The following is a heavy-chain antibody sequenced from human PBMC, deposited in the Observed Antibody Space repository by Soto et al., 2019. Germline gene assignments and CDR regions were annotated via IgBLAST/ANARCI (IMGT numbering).Heavy chain of an antibody. V-gene: IGHV4-39*07. CDR2: IYYSGST. D-gene: IGHD1-26*01. Sequence: SETLSLTCTVSGGSITSSSFYWGWIRQPPGKGLEWIGIIYYSGSTYYNPSLKSRVTISVDTSKNQFSLKLGSVTAADTAVYYCARHRSGSYYNGNWAFDIWGQGTLVTVSS. J-gene: IGHJ3*02. CDR3: ARHRSGSYYNGNWAFDI. CDR1: GGSITSSSFY.